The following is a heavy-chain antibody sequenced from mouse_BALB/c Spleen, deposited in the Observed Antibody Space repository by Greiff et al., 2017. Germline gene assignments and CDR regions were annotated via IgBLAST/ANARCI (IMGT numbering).Heavy chain of an antibody. J-gene: IGHJ2*01. D-gene: IGHD3-1*01. Sequence: EVMLVESGGGLVKPGGSLKLSCAASGFTFSSYTMSWVRQTPEKRLEWVATISSGGSYTYYPDSVKGRFTISRDNAKNTLYLQMSSLKSEDTAMYYCTRGRATEDYWGQGTTLTVSS. CDR1: GFTFSSYT. CDR3: TRGRATEDY. V-gene: IGHV5-6-4*01. CDR2: ISSGGSYT.